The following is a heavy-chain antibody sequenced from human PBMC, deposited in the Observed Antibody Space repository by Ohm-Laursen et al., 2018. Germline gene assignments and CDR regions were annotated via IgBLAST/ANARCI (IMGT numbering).Heavy chain of an antibody. V-gene: IGHV4-39*01. CDR2: IYYSGST. CDR1: GGSISSSSYC. CDR3: ARAFWNGYNDAFDV. J-gene: IGHJ3*01. D-gene: IGHD3-3*01. Sequence: TLSLTCPVSGGSISSSSYCWGWIRQPPGKGLEWIGNIYYSGSTYYNPSLRSRLTVSVDTSKNQFSLKLSSVTATDTAVYYCARAFWNGYNDAFDVWGQGTMVTVSS.